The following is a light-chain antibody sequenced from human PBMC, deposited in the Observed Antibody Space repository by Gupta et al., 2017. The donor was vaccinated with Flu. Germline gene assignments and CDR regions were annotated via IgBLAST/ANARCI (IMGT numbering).Light chain of an antibody. CDR2: GAS. V-gene: IGKV3-15*01. Sequence: ATLSVSPGERATLSCRASQSVSSKVAWYQQKPGQAPRLLIYGASTRATGIPARFSGSGSGTEFTLTISSLQSEDFAVYYCQQYNDGFRYTFGQGTKLEIK. CDR1: QSVSSK. CDR3: QQYNDGFRYT. J-gene: IGKJ2*01.